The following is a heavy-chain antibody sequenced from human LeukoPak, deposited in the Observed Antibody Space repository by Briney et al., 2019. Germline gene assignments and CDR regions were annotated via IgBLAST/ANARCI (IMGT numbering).Heavy chain of an antibody. J-gene: IGHJ5*02. CDR2: INPNSGGT. CDR1: GYTFTGYY. CDR3: ARPLGSWYLNWFDP. Sequence: ASVKVSCKASGYTFTGYYMHWVRQAPGQGLEWMGWINPNSGGTNYAQKFRGRVTMTRDTSISTAYMELSRLRSDDTAVYYCARPLGSWYLNWFDPWGQGTLVTVSS. V-gene: IGHV1-2*02. D-gene: IGHD6-13*01.